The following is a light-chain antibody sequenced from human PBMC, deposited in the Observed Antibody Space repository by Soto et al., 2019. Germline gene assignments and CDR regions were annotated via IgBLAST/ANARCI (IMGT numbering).Light chain of an antibody. Sequence: ESVLTQSPSTLSLSPGERATLSCRASQSVSSSYLAWYQQKPGQAPRLLIYGASSRATGIPDRFSGSGSGTDFTLTISRLEPEDFAVYYCQQYGSSPPRTFGQGTKVDNK. J-gene: IGKJ1*01. V-gene: IGKV3-20*01. CDR3: QQYGSSPPRT. CDR2: GAS. CDR1: QSVSSSY.